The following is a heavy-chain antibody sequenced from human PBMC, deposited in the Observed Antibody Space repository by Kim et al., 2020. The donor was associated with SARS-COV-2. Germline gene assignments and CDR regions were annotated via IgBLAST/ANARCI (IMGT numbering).Heavy chain of an antibody. CDR2: IYTSGST. J-gene: IGHJ4*02. D-gene: IGHD2-15*01. V-gene: IGHV4-4*07. CDR1: GGSISSYY. CDR3: ARDNWLAGSCYYDY. Sequence: SETLSLTCTVSGGSISSYYWSWIRQLAGKGLEWIGRIYTSGSTNYNPSLKSRVTMSVDTSKNQFSLKLSSVTAADTAVYYCARDNWLAGSCYYDYWGQGTLVAVSS.